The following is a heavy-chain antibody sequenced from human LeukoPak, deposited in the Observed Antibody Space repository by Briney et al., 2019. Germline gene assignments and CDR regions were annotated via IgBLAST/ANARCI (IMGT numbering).Heavy chain of an antibody. CDR3: AREGQGIDCSGGSCYSGGKDAFDI. D-gene: IGHD2-15*01. CDR1: GFTFSSYG. CDR2: IWYDGSNK. J-gene: IGHJ3*02. Sequence: GGSLRLSCAASGFTFSSYGMHWVRQAPGKGLEWVAVIWYDGSNKNYADSVKGRFTISRDNYKNTLYLQMKSLRAEDTAVYYCAREGQGIDCSGGSCYSGGKDAFDIWGQGTMVTVSS. V-gene: IGHV3-33*01.